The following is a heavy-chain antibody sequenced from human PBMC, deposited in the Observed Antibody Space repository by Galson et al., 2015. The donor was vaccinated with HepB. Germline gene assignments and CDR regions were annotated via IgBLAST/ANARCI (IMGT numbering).Heavy chain of an antibody. V-gene: IGHV1-69*01. CDR1: GGTFSSYA. CDR3: ARLQRFGYSYAFDI. Sequence: CKASGGTFSSYAISWVRQAPGQGLEWMGGIIPIFGTANYAQKFQGRVTITADESTSTAYMELSSLRSEDTAVYYCARLQRFGYSYAFDIWGQGTMVTVSS. D-gene: IGHD5-18*01. CDR2: IIPIFGTA. J-gene: IGHJ3*02.